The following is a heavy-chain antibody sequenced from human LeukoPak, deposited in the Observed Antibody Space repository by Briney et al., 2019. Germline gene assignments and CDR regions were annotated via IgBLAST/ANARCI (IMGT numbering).Heavy chain of an antibody. V-gene: IGHV3-74*01. Sequence: GGSLRLSCEASGFTFRRYGMHWVRQAPGKGLVWVSRINSDGSRTNYADSVKGRFTISRDNAKNTLYLQLKSLRAEDTAVYYCADLFLCYGGSSSTDSFKTSGQRTMVTVSS. CDR3: ADLFLCYGGSSSTDSFKT. J-gene: IGHJ3*02. CDR1: GFTFRRYG. CDR2: INSDGSRT. D-gene: IGHD6-6*01.